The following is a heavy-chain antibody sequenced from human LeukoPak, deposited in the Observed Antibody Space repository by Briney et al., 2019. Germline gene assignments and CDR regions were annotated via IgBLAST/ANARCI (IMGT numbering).Heavy chain of an antibody. V-gene: IGHV1-18*01. J-gene: IGHJ6*03. CDR2: ISAYNGNT. CDR1: GYTFTSSG. CDR3: ARASPRYCSSSTCRTGYYYMDV. Sequence: ASVKVSCKASGYTFTSSGISWVRQAPGQGLESMGWISAYNGNTNYAQKLQGRVTMTTDTSTSTAYMELRSLRSDDTAVCYCARASPRYCSSSTCRTGYYYMDVWGKGTTVTVSS. D-gene: IGHD2-2*01.